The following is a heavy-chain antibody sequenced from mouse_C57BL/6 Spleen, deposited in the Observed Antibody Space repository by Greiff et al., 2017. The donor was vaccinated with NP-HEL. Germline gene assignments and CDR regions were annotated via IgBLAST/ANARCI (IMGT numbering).Heavy chain of an antibody. Sequence: EVKLQESGGGLVKPGGSLKLSCAVSGFTFSSYAMSWVRQTPEKRLEWVATISDGGSYTYYPDNVKGRFTISRDNAKNNLYLQMSHLKSEDTAMYYCARGGDSSGCFDYWGQGTTLTVSS. CDR2: ISDGGSYT. CDR3: ARGGDSSGCFDY. V-gene: IGHV5-4*03. CDR1: GFTFSSYA. J-gene: IGHJ2*01. D-gene: IGHD3-2*02.